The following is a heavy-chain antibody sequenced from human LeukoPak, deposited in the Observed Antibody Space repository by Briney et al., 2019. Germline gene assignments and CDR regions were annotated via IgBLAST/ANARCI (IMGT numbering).Heavy chain of an antibody. CDR1: GGTFSNYA. Sequence: SSVKVSCKASGGTFSNYAIIWVRQAPGQGLEGMGGIIPIFGTANYAQKFHGRVTITADECTSAAHMELRSLRSEGTAVYYCARASYANYYGSGSYYNQSLYYYMDVWGKGTTVIVSS. CDR2: IIPIFGTA. CDR3: ARASYANYYGSGSYYNQSLYYYMDV. D-gene: IGHD3-10*01. V-gene: IGHV1-69*13. J-gene: IGHJ6*03.